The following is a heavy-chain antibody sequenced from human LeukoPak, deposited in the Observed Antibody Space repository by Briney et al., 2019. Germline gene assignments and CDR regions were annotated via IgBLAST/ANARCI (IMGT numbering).Heavy chain of an antibody. Sequence: SETLSLTCTVSGGSISSYYWTWIRQPPGKGLEWIGYIHYSGSANYNPSLKSRVTISVDTSKNQYSLKMSSVTAADTAVYYCARDSGTTGEVKFDPWGEGTLVTVSS. D-gene: IGHD1-7*01. J-gene: IGHJ5*02. CDR1: GGSISSYY. CDR2: IHYSGSA. V-gene: IGHV4-59*12. CDR3: ARDSGTTGEVKFDP.